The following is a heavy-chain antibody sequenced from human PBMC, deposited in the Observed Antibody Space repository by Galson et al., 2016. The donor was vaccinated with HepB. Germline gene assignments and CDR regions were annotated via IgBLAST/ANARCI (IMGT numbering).Heavy chain of an antibody. CDR3: AKGLLTPYDSSGLRGMDV. CDR2: ISYDGSDE. Sequence: SLRLSCAASGFTFSTYDMHWVRQAPGKGLEWVAVISYDGSDEYYEDSVKGRFVISRDNSKNTLHLQMNSLRAEDTAVYYCAKGLLTPYDSSGLRGMDVWGHGATVTVSS. J-gene: IGHJ6*02. CDR1: GFTFSTYD. D-gene: IGHD3-22*01. V-gene: IGHV3-30*18.